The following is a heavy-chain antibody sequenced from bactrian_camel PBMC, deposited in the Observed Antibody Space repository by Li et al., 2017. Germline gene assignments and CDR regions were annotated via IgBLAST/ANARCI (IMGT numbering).Heavy chain of an antibody. CDR1: GFTFSSRD. CDR3: VKELGATSWTDFHY. Sequence: VQLVESGGGLVQPGGSLRLSCAASGFTFSSRDMSWVRQAPGKGLEWVSRLTNGGKIYYPDSVKGRFTVSRDNSKNTFYLQSNSLRTEDTAMYYCVKELGATSWTDFHYWGQGTQVTVS. CDR2: LTNGGKI. D-gene: IGHD4*01. V-gene: IGHV3S10*01. J-gene: IGHJ6*01.